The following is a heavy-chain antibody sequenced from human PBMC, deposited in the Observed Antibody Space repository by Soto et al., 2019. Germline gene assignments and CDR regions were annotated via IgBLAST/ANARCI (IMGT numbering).Heavy chain of an antibody. J-gene: IGHJ5*02. D-gene: IGHD6-13*01. CDR2: IIPIFGTA. CDR1: GVTFSSYA. CDR3: ARDLKIAAAGRGDWFDP. V-gene: IGHV1-69*13. Sequence: ASVKVSCKASGVTFSSYAISWVRQAPGQGLEWMGGIIPIFGTANYAQKFQGRVTITADESTSTAYMELSSLRSEDTAVYYCARDLKIAAAGRGDWFDPWGQGTQVTVSA.